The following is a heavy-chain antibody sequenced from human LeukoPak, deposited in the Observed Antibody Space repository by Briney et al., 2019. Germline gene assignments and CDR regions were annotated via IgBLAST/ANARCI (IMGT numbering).Heavy chain of an antibody. J-gene: IGHJ4*02. CDR1: GFTFDDYA. CDR2: ISWNSGSI. D-gene: IGHD3-22*01. CDR3: AKGDYYDSSGYFDY. V-gene: IGHV3-9*01. Sequence: PGRSLRLSCAASGFTFDDYAMHWVRQAPGKGLEWVSGISWNSGSIGYADSVKGRFTISRDNSKNTLYLQMNSLRAEDTAVYYCAKGDYYDSSGYFDYWGQGTLVTVSS.